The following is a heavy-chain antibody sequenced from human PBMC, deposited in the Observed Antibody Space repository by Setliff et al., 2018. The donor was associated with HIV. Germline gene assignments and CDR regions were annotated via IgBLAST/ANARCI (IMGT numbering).Heavy chain of an antibody. J-gene: IGHJ1*01. V-gene: IGHV1-46*01. CDR3: VRAYDQDFLH. Sequence: ASVKVSCKASGYSFTGYYIHWVRQAPGQGLEWMGIISPFDDTTNYAQKFQGRVTTTRDTSTNTVYMELSSLRSEDSAVYYCVRAYDQDFLHWGQGTVVTVSS. CDR1: GYSFTGYY. CDR2: ISPFDDTT. D-gene: IGHD3-22*01.